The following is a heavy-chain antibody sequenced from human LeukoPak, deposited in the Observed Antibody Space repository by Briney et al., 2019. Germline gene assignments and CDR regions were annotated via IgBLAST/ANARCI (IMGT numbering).Heavy chain of an antibody. D-gene: IGHD4-23*01. Sequence: ASVKVSCKTSGYTFTGYYMHWVRQAPGQGLEWMGWINPNSRVTNYAQRFQGRVTMTRDTSISAAYMELRWLTSDDTAVYYCARERGGNSPFDSWGQGTLVTVSS. CDR1: GYTFTGYY. CDR2: INPNSRVT. CDR3: ARERGGNSPFDS. J-gene: IGHJ4*02. V-gene: IGHV1-2*02.